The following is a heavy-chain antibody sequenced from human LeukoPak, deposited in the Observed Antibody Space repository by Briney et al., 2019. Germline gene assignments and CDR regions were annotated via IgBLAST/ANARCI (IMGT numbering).Heavy chain of an antibody. CDR3: ASSITIFGVVYSDAFDI. CDR2: IKQDGSEK. Sequence: GGSLRLSCAASGFTFSNYWMSWVRQAPGKGLEWVANIKQDGSEKYYVDSVKGRFTISRDNAKNSLYLQMNSLRAEDTAVYYCASSITIFGVVYSDAFDIWGQGTMVTVSS. CDR1: GFTFSNYW. D-gene: IGHD3-3*01. V-gene: IGHV3-7*01. J-gene: IGHJ3*02.